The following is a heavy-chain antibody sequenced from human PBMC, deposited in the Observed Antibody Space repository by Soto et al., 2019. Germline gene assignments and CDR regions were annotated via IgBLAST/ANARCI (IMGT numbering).Heavy chain of an antibody. CDR3: GRGTGVASENKIDY. CDR1: GYTLPSYY. J-gene: IGHJ4*01. D-gene: IGHD1-1*01. V-gene: IGHV1-46*01. CDR2: IYCRDVRT. Sequence: ASVKVSCKASGYTLPSYYMDWVRQAPGHGLEWMGMIYCRDVRTTYAQKLQGRVTMTQDASTSTVYMVVSGLSSEDAPVYHCGRGTGVASENKIDYWGHGTLVTVAS.